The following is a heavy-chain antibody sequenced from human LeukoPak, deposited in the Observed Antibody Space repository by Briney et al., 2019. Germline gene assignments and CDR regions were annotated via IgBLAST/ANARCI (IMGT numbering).Heavy chain of an antibody. D-gene: IGHD5-24*01. J-gene: IGHJ6*03. CDR3: ARGLGWKVATMGLFFMDV. V-gene: IGHV4-34*01. CDR2: INDGGDT. Sequence: PSETLSLTCGVYGGSFSGYDWSWVRQPPGKGLEWIGEINDGGDTNYNPSLKSRVTMSVDTSKNHFSLEVRSMTAADTAVYHCARGLGWKVATMGLFFMDVWGEGTTVTVSS. CDR1: GGSFSGYD.